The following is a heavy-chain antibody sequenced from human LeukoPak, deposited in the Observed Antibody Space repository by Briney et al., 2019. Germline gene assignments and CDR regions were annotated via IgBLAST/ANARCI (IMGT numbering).Heavy chain of an antibody. D-gene: IGHD4-17*01. CDR3: ARDLTATTSAVVDDY. CDR2: IYYSGST. CDR1: GGSISSYY. V-gene: IGHV4-59*01. J-gene: IGHJ4*02. Sequence: SETLSLTCTVSGGSISSYYWSWIRQPPGKGLEWIGYIYYSGSTNYNPSLKSRVTISVDTSKNQFSLKLSSVTAADTAVYYCARDLTATTSAVVDDYWGQGTLVTVSS.